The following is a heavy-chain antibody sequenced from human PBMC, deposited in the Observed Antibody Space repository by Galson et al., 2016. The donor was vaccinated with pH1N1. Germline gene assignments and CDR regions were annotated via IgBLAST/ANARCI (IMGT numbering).Heavy chain of an antibody. D-gene: IGHD6-6*01. J-gene: IGHJ4*02. V-gene: IGHV3-23*01. Sequence: SLRLSCAASGFTFSSYAMSWVRQAPGKGPEWVSGINSSGGSTYYADSVKGRFTISRDNSKNTMYLQMNSLRAEDTAVYYFASYSSIGARAQDYWGQGTLVTVSS. CDR1: GFTFSSYA. CDR3: ASYSSIGARAQDY. CDR2: INSSGGST.